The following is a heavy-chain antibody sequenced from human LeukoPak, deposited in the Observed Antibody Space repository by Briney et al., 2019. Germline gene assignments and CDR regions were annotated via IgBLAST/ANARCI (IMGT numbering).Heavy chain of an antibody. V-gene: IGHV4-59*01. D-gene: IGHD3-10*01. CDR1: GGSINSYY. J-gene: IGHJ6*03. Sequence: SETLSLTCTVSGGSINSYYWSWVRQPPGKGLQWIGCIRYSGSTNYNPSLKSRVTISVDTSKNQFSLKLSSVTAADTAVYYCARTTMVRGTYYMDVWGKGTTVTISS. CDR2: IRYSGST. CDR3: ARTTMVRGTYYMDV.